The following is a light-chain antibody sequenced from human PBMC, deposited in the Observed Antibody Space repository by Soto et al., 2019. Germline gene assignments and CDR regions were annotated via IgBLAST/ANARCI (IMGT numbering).Light chain of an antibody. CDR3: TSYTTSSTLYA. J-gene: IGLJ1*01. Sequence: QSALTQPASVSGSPGQSITISCTGTSSDVGDYNYVSWYQHHPGKAPKLMIYEVRNRPSGVSNRFSGSKSGNTASLTISGLQAEDEADYYCTSYTTSSTLYAFGSGTKLTVL. CDR1: SSDVGDYNY. V-gene: IGLV2-14*01. CDR2: EVR.